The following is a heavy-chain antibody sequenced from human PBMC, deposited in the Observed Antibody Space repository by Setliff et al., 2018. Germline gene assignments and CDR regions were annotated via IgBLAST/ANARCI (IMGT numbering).Heavy chain of an antibody. CDR2: IGVYSGNT. Sequence: ASVKVSCKASGYTFRRSIVSWVRQAPGQGLEWLGWIGVYSGNTYSAQRFQGRVSLTTDESTNTAYLELRGLRSVDTAVYYCMRLVRFCSRTVCQRTSGDEAWGQGTLVTVSS. J-gene: IGHJ5*02. CDR3: MRLVRFCSRTVCQRTSGDEA. CDR1: GYTFRRSI. D-gene: IGHD3-3*01. V-gene: IGHV1-18*01.